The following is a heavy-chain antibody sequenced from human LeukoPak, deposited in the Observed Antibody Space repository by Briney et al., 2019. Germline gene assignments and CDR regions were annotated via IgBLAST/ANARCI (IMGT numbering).Heavy chain of an antibody. CDR3: ARHTRWGTAKNLPPDY. Sequence: SETLSLTCTVSGGSITSYYWGWIRQPPGKGLEWIGSIYYSGSTYYNPSVKSRVTISVDTSKNQFSLKLSSVTAADTAVYYCARHTRWGTAKNLPPDYWGQGTLVTVSS. D-gene: IGHD5-18*01. V-gene: IGHV4-39*01. CDR2: IYYSGST. J-gene: IGHJ4*02. CDR1: GGSITSYY.